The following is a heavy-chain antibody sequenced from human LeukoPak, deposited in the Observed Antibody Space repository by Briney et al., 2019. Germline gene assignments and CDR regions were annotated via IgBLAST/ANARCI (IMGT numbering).Heavy chain of an antibody. V-gene: IGHV4-59*01. Sequence: SETLSLTRTVSGGSISSYYWSWIRQPPGKGLEWIGYIYYSGSTNYNPSLKSRVTISVDTSKNQFSLKLSSVTAADTAVYYCARVAFYGAIPDDIWGQGTMVTVSS. D-gene: IGHD2-21*01. J-gene: IGHJ3*02. CDR1: GGSISSYY. CDR3: ARVAFYGAIPDDI. CDR2: IYYSGST.